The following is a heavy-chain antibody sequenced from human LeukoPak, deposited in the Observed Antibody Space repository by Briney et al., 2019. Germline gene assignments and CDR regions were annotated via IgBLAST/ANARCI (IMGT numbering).Heavy chain of an antibody. J-gene: IGHJ4*02. D-gene: IGHD2-21*02. CDR2: IRYDGSNK. CDR3: AKDREGDLYYFDY. CDR1: GFTFSNYA. Sequence: GGSLRLSCTASGFTFSNYAMHWVRQAPGKGLEWVAFIRYDGSNKYYADSVKGRFTISRDNSKNTLYLQMNSLRAEDTAVYYCAKDREGDLYYFDYWGQGTLVTVSS. V-gene: IGHV3-30*02.